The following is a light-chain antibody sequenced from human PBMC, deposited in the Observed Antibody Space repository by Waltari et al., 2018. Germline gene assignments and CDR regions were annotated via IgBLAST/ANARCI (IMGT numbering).Light chain of an antibody. CDR3: QQANRFPLT. J-gene: IGKJ4*01. V-gene: IGKV1-12*01. CDR2: DAS. CDR1: QGINSC. Sequence: DIQMTQSTSSVSASVGDKVTITCRASQGINSCLAWYQQKPGKAPKLLIYDASSLQTGVPSRFSGSESGTDFTLTISSLQPEDFATYYCQQANRFPLTFGGGTKVELK.